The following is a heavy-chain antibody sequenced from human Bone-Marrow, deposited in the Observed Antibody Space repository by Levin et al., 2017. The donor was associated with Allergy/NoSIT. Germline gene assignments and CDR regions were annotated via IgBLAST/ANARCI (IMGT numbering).Heavy chain of an antibody. CDR2: IKQDGSEK. Sequence: GGSLRLSCAASGFTFSSYWMSWVRQAPGKGLEWVANIKQDGSEKYYVDSVKGRFTISRDNAKNSLYLQMNSLRAEDTAVYYCARDRGAFTMVQGVQGFDPWGQGTLVTVSS. D-gene: IGHD3-10*01. CDR3: ARDRGAFTMVQGVQGFDP. V-gene: IGHV3-7*03. CDR1: GFTFSSYW. J-gene: IGHJ5*02.